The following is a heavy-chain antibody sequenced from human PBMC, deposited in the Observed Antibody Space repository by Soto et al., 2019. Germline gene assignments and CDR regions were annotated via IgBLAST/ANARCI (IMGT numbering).Heavy chain of an antibody. Sequence: GASVKVSCKASGYTFTSYGISWVRQAPEQGLEWMGWISAYNGNTNYAQKLQGRVTMTTDTSTSTAYMELRSLRSDDTAVYYCARDCVWDIVATSNWFDPWGQGTLVTVSS. V-gene: IGHV1-18*04. CDR3: ARDCVWDIVATSNWFDP. CDR2: ISAYNGNT. J-gene: IGHJ5*02. CDR1: GYTFTSYG. D-gene: IGHD5-12*01.